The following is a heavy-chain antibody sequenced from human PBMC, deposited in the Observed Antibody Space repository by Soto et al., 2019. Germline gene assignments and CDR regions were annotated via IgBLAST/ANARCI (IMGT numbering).Heavy chain of an antibody. J-gene: IGHJ4*02. V-gene: IGHV1-18*01. CDR1: GYTFTSYG. CDR2: ISAYNGNT. D-gene: IGHD3-9*01. Sequence: ASVKVSCKASGYTFTSYGISWVRQAPGQGLEWMGWISAYNGNTNYAQKLQGRVTMTTDTSTSTAYMELRSLRSDDTAVYYCARDHSNYDILTGYYSYYFDYWGQGTLVTVPQ. CDR3: ARDHSNYDILTGYYSYYFDY.